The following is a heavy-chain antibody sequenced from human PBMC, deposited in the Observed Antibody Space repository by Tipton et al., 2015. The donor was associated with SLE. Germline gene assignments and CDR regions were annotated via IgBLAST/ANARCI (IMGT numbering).Heavy chain of an antibody. D-gene: IGHD5/OR15-5a*01. CDR2: IKQDGNER. CDR3: ARDRRGSSVY. V-gene: IGHV3-7*01. Sequence: GSLRLSCVASGYSFSNYNMNWVRQAPGKGLEWVASIKQDGNERYYVDSVKGRLTISRDNARNSMYLQMNSLRAEDTAVYYCARDRRGSSVYWGQGTLVTVSS. J-gene: IGHJ4*02. CDR1: GYSFSNYN.